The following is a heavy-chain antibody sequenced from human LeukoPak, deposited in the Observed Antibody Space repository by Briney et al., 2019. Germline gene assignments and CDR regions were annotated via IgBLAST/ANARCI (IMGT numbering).Heavy chain of an antibody. J-gene: IGHJ6*03. CDR3: ATDPKGGYMDV. CDR2: IYTSGST. V-gene: IGHV4-4*07. Sequence: KPSETLSLTCNFSTDSLTYIFWSWIRQPAGKGLEWIGRIYTSGSTNYNPSLKSRVTMSVDTSKNQFSLKLSSVTTADAAVYYCATDPKGGYMDVWGKGTTVTVSS. CDR1: TDSLTYIF.